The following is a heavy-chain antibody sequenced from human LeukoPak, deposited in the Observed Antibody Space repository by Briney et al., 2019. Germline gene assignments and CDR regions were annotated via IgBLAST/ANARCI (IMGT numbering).Heavy chain of an antibody. CDR3: ARARGIAVAGTADPHFDY. CDR1: VDSMFGYY. CDR2: ISSSETT. V-gene: IGHV4-59*01. J-gene: IGHJ4*02. Sequence: PSETLSLTCSVSVDSMFGYYWSWIRQPPGKGLEWIGYISSSETTDYGPSFKSRVTMSLDTSKNQFSLKLSSVTAADTGVYYCARARGIAVAGTADPHFDYWGQGTLVTVSS. D-gene: IGHD6-19*01.